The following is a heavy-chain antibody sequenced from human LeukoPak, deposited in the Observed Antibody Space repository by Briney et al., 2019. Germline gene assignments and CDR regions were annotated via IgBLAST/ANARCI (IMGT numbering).Heavy chain of an antibody. V-gene: IGHV3-11*04. CDR2: ISSSGSTI. CDR3: ARSVIVVVAATPTYYFDY. CDR1: GFTFSDYY. Sequence: GGSLRLSCAASGFTFSDYYMSWIRQAPGKGLEWVSYISSSGSTIHYADSVKGRFTISRDNAKNTLYLQMNSLRAEDTAVYYCARSVIVVVAATPTYYFDYWGQGTLVTVSS. D-gene: IGHD2-15*01. J-gene: IGHJ4*02.